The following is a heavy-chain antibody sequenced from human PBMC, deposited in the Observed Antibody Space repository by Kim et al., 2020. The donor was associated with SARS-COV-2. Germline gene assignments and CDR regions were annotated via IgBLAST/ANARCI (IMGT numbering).Heavy chain of an antibody. Sequence: GGSLRLSCVASGFNFGTFDMSWVRQAPGKGLKRVSVIKGHDDSTYYAESVKGRFTVSRDSARNTLYLQMNSLRSDDTAIYYCVKGAWLDYWGPGTLVTVSS. CDR2: IKGHDDST. D-gene: IGHD5-12*01. CDR3: VKGAWLDY. J-gene: IGHJ4*02. V-gene: IGHV3-23*01. CDR1: GFNFGTFD.